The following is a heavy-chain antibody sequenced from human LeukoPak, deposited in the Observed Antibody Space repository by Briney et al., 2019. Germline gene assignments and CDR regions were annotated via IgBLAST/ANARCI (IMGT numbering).Heavy chain of an antibody. CDR3: ARVRIAAAPNGVDYYYYMDV. CDR2: IYSGGST. Sequence: PGGSLRLSCAASGFTVSSNFMSWVRQAPGKGLEWVSVIYSGGSTYYADSMKGRFTISRDNSKNTLYLQMNSLRAEDTAVYYCARVRIAAAPNGVDYYYYMDVWGKGTTVTVSS. D-gene: IGHD6-13*01. V-gene: IGHV3-66*02. CDR1: GFTVSSNF. J-gene: IGHJ6*03.